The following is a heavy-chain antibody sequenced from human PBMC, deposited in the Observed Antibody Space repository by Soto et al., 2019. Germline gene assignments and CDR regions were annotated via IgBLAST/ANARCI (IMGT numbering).Heavy chain of an antibody. CDR3: ARSWVYCSGGTCSYFDY. D-gene: IGHD2-15*01. Sequence: QVQLVQSGAEVKKPGASVKVSCKASGYTFANYAMHWVRQAPGQSLEWMGWINTGNGYTKYSQTFQDRVTITRDTSASTAYMELDSLRSEDTAVYYCARSWVYCSGGTCSYFDYWGQGTLVTVSS. CDR1: GYTFANYA. V-gene: IGHV1-3*04. J-gene: IGHJ4*02. CDR2: INTGNGYT.